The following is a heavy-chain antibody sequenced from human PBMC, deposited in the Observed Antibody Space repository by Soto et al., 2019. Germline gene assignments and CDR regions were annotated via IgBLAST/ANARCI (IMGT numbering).Heavy chain of an antibody. J-gene: IGHJ4*02. D-gene: IGHD3-16*01. CDR1: GFSVSSNY. CDR3: ARGGGMGVNDY. CDR2: LYRGGTT. V-gene: IGHV3-53*01. Sequence: GGSLRLSCAASGFSVSSNYLSWVRQAPGKGLEWVSVLYRGGTTYYADSVTGRFTISRDDSKNTTYLQMDGLTSEDTAMYFCARGGGMGVNDYWGQGIMVTVSS.